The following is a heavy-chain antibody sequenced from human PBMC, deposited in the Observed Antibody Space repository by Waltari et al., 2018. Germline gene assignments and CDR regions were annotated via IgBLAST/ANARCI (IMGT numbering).Heavy chain of an antibody. J-gene: IGHJ4*02. CDR1: NASITSGVYF. CDR2: IYYSGRP. Sequence: QLQLNMSGPGLVKPSETLSLTCAVSNASITSGVYFWGWIRQPPGKGLECVGFIYYSGRPFYNPSPKSRVTISVDKSKNRCSRWLRSVTAADTAVYYCVRQAPDSSGFFPNYFDSWGQGTLVTVSS. D-gene: IGHD3-22*01. V-gene: IGHV4-39*01. CDR3: VRQAPDSSGFFPNYFDS.